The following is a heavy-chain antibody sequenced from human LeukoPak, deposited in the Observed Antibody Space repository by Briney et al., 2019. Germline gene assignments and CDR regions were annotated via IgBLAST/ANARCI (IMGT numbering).Heavy chain of an antibody. CDR3: ARGWLVYYESSGYLDY. Sequence: GGSLRLSCAASGFTFSSQWMSWVRQAPGKGLEWVANIKQDGSEKYYVDSVKGRFTISRDNAKNSLYLQMNGLRAEDTAVYYCARGWLVYYESSGYLDYWGQGTLVTVSS. J-gene: IGHJ4*02. CDR1: GFTFSSQW. V-gene: IGHV3-7*01. CDR2: IKQDGSEK. D-gene: IGHD3-22*01.